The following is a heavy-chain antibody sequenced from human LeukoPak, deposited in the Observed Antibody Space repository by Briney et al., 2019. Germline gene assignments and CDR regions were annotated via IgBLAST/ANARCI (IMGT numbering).Heavy chain of an antibody. J-gene: IGHJ4*02. V-gene: IGHV1-18*01. CDR2: ISAYNGNT. CDR1: GYTFTSYG. CDR3: ARDGEQWLVRAYYFDY. D-gene: IGHD6-19*01. Sequence: GASVKVSCKASGYTFTSYGISWVRQAPGQGLEWMGWISAYNGNTNYAQKLQGRVTMTTDTSTSTAYMELRSLRSDDTAVYYCARDGEQWLVRAYYFDYWGQGTLFTVSS.